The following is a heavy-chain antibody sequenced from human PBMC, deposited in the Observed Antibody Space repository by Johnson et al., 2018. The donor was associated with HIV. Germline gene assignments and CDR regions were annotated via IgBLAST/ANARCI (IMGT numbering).Heavy chain of an antibody. J-gene: IGHJ3*02. V-gene: IGHV3-30*02. D-gene: IGHD2-15*01. CDR2: IRYDGSNN. CDR3: AREGVVGVKDGCI. CDR1: GFTFSTYG. Sequence: QVQLVESGGGVVQPGGSLRLSCAASGFTFSTYGMHWVRQSPGKGLEWMTLIRYDGSNNYYADSVKGRFTIYRDKSKNILSLQMNNLRVEDTAVYYCAREGVVGVKDGCIWGQGTMVTVSS.